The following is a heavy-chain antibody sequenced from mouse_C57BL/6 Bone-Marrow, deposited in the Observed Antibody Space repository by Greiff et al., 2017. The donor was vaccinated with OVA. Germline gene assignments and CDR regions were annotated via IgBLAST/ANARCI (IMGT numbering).Heavy chain of an antibody. CDR1: GYTFTSYW. D-gene: IGHD2-3*01. CDR3: AREDGYYVRFAY. CDR2: IDPSDSYT. J-gene: IGHJ3*01. V-gene: IGHV1-69*01. Sequence: VQLQQPGAELVMPGASVKLSCKASGYTFTSYWMHWVKQRPGQGLEWIGEIDPSDSYTNYNQKFKGKSTLTVDKSSSTAYMQLSSLTSEDSAVYYCAREDGYYVRFAYWGQGTLVTVSA.